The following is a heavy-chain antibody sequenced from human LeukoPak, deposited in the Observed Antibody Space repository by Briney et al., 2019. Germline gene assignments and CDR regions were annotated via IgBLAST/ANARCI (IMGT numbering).Heavy chain of an antibody. CDR2: IIPIFGTA. D-gene: IGHD2-2*01. J-gene: IGHJ6*03. CDR1: GGTFSSYA. CDR3: ARDPRQLPHVHYYYYMDV. V-gene: IGHV1-69*13. Sequence: GASVKVSCKASGGTFSSYAISWLRQAPGQGLEWMGGIIPIFGTANYAQKFQGRVTITADESTSTAYMELSSLRSEDTAVYYCARDPRQLPHVHYYYYMDVWGKGTTDTVSS.